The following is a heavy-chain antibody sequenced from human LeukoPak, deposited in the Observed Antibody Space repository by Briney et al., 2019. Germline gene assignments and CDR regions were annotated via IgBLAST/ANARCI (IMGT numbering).Heavy chain of an antibody. Sequence: PSETLSLTCTVSGGSISSSSYYWGWIRQPPGKGLEWIGSIYYSGSTYYNPSLKSRVTISVDTSKNQFSLKLSSVTAADTAVYYCARRDQQGSYFDYWGQGTLVTVSS. J-gene: IGHJ4*02. CDR1: GGSISSSSYY. V-gene: IGHV4-39*01. CDR3: ARRDQQGSYFDY. D-gene: IGHD2-2*01. CDR2: IYYSGST.